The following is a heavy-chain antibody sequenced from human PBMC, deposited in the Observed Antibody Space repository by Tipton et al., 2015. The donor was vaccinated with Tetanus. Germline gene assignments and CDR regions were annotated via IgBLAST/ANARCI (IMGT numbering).Heavy chain of an antibody. D-gene: IGHD7-27*01. J-gene: IGHJ3*01. CDR1: GFTFSSYA. Sequence: SLRLSCAASGFTFSSYAMNWVRQAPGKGLEWVSGISGSDGITYYADSVRGRFTVSRDNSKNTLYLQMNSLRADDTAVYYCAKFLAELNWDDAFDVWGHGTKVTVSS. CDR2: ISGSDGIT. V-gene: IGHV3-23*01. CDR3: AKFLAELNWDDAFDV.